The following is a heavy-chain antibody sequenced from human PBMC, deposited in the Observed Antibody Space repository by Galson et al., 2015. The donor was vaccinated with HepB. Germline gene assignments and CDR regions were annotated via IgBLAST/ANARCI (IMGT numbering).Heavy chain of an antibody. CDR1: GFTFSSYS. V-gene: IGHV3-21*01. CDR2: ISSSSSYI. Sequence: SLRLSCAASGFTFSSYSMNWVRQAPRKGLEWVSSISSSSSYIYYADSVKGRFTISRDNAKNSLYLQMNSLRAEDTAVYYCARERSPRADILTGSDAFDIWCQGTLFTVSS. D-gene: IGHD3-9*01. CDR3: ARERSPRADILTGSDAFDI. J-gene: IGHJ3*02.